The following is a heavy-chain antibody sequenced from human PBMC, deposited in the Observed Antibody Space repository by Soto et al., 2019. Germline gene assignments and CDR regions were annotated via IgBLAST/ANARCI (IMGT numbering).Heavy chain of an antibody. CDR3: ARVMYSSGGAFDI. V-gene: IGHV3-30*03. CDR1: GATFSSYG. CDR2: ISYDGSNK. Sequence: PGGSLRLSCAASGATFSSYGMHWVRQAPGKGLEWVAVISYDGSNKYYADSVKGRFTISRDNSKNTLYLQMNSLRAEDTAVYYCARVMYSSGGAFDIWGQGTMVTVSS. J-gene: IGHJ3*02. D-gene: IGHD6-19*01.